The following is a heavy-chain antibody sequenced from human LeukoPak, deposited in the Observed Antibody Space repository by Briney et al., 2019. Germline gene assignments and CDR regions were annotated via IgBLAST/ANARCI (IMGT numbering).Heavy chain of an antibody. CDR2: ISSSSSYI. V-gene: IGHV3-21*04. D-gene: IGHD5-18*01. CDR1: GFTFSSYS. CDR3: ARERINSYGSPFGY. Sequence: GGSLRLSCAASGFTFSSYSMNWVRQAPGKGLEWVSSISSSSSYIYYADSVKGRFTISRDNAKNSLYLQMNSLRAEDTAVYYCARERINSYGSPFGYWGQGTLVTASS. J-gene: IGHJ4*02.